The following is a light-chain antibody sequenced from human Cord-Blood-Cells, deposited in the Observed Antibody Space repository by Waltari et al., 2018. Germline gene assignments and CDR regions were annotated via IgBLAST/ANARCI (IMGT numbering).Light chain of an antibody. J-gene: IGKJ4*01. V-gene: IGKV1-33*01. CDR2: DAS. CDR3: QQYDKLPLT. Sequence: DIQMTPSPSSLSASVGDRVTITCQASQDISNYVYWYQQKPGKAPKLLIYDASNLETGVPSRFSGSGSGTDLTFTISSLQPEDIATYHCQQYDKLPLTCGGGTKVEIK. CDR1: QDISNY.